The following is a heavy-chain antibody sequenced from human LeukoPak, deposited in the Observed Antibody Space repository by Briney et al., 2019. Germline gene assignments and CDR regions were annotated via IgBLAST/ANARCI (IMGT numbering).Heavy chain of an antibody. D-gene: IGHD3-10*01. CDR1: GGTFSSYA. CDR3: ARDGRGSRSSWFDP. V-gene: IGHV1-69*06. CDR2: IIPIFGTA. J-gene: IGHJ5*02. Sequence: SVKVSCKASGGTFSSYAISWVRQAPGQGPEWMGGIIPIFGTANYAQKFQGRVTITADKSTSTAYMELSSLGSDDTAVYYCARDGRGSRSSWFDPWGQGTLVIVSS.